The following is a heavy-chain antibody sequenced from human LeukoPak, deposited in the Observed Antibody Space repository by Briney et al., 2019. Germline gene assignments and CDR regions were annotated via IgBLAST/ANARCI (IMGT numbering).Heavy chain of an antibody. V-gene: IGHV4-59*08. CDR2: IYYSGST. CDR1: GGSISSYY. CDR3: ARQSPRWLQTLDY. Sequence: SETLSLTFTVSGGSISSYYWSWIRQPPGKGLEWIGYIYYSGSTNYNPSLKSRVTISVDTSKNQFSLKLSSVTAADTAVYYCARQSPRWLQTLDYSGQGTLVTVSS. D-gene: IGHD5-24*01. J-gene: IGHJ4*02.